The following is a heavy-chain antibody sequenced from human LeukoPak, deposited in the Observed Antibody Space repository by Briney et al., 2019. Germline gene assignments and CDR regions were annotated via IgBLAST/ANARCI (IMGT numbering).Heavy chain of an antibody. J-gene: IGHJ4*02. Sequence: GGSLRLSCVASGFSFRTSTMNWVRPAPGKGLEWVSSIGSTSSDKYYIESVRGRFTISRDNAENSLFLEMNSLTADDTAMYYCVNGDQRESWGPGTRVTVSS. V-gene: IGHV3-21*01. CDR1: GFSFRTST. CDR2: IGSTSSDK. D-gene: IGHD4-17*01. CDR3: VNGDQRES.